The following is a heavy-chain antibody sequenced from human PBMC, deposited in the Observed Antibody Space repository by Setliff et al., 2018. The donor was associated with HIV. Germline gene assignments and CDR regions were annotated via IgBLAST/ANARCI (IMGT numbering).Heavy chain of an antibody. CDR2: VDPEDGET. J-gene: IGHJ4*02. CDR1: GYTFTDYY. CDR3: ARGDFDF. D-gene: IGHD2-21*01. Sequence: GASVKVSCKASGYTFTDYYIHWVQQAPGKGLEWMGRVDPEDGETIYAEKFQGRVTFTRDSSASTVYMEMSSLRSEDTAMFYCARGDFDFWGQGTLVTVSS. V-gene: IGHV1-69-2*01.